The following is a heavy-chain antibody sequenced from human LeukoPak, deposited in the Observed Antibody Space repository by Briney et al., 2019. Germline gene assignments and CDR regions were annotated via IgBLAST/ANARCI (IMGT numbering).Heavy chain of an antibody. CDR2: INPNSGGT. D-gene: IGHD5-12*01. J-gene: IGHJ4*02. Sequence: ASVKVSCKASGYTFTGYYMHWVRQAPGQGLEWMGWINPNSGGTNYAQKFQGRATMTRDTSISTAYMELSRLRSDDTAVYYCARRIVATGDLDYWGQGTLVTVSS. V-gene: IGHV1-2*02. CDR3: ARRIVATGDLDY. CDR1: GYTFTGYY.